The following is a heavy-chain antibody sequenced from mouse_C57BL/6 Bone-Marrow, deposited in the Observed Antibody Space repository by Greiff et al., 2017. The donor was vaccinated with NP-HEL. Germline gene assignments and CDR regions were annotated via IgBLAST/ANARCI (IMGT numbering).Heavy chain of an antibody. CDR3: ARNGGLAWFAY. Sequence: QVQLQQSGPGLVQPSQSLSITCTVSGFSLTSYGVHWVRQSPGKGLEWLGVIWSGGSTDYNVAFISRLSISKDNSKSQVFFKMNSLQADDTAIYYCARNGGLAWFAYWGQGTLVTVSA. D-gene: IGHD2-4*01. J-gene: IGHJ3*01. CDR2: IWSGGST. CDR1: GFSLTSYG. V-gene: IGHV2-2*01.